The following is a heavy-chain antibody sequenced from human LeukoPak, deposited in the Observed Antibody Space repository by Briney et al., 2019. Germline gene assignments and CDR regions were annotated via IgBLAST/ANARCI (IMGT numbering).Heavy chain of an antibody. J-gene: IGHJ4*02. D-gene: IGHD5-24*01. CDR3: ARVREMATIDY. V-gene: IGHV1-2*02. CDR2: INPNSGGT. Sequence: ASVTVSCTASVYTFTGYYMHWVRQAPGQGREWMGWINPNSGGTNYAQKFQGRVTMTRDTSISTAYMELSRLRSDDTAVYYCARVREMATIDYWGQGTLVTVSS. CDR1: VYTFTGYY.